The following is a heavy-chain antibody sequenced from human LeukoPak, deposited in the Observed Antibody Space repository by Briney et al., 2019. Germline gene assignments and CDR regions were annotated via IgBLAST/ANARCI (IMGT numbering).Heavy chain of an antibody. D-gene: IGHD3/OR15-3a*01. CDR2: IYYTGYT. V-gene: IGHV4-59*08. CDR1: GGSISSYY. CDR3: ARQTGSGLFILP. J-gene: IGHJ4*02. Sequence: PSETLSLTCTVSGGSISSYYWSWIRQPPGKGLEWIGYIYYTGYTNYNPSLKSRVTISVGTSKKQFSLRLTSVTAADTAVYYCARQTGSGLFILPGGQGTLVTVSS.